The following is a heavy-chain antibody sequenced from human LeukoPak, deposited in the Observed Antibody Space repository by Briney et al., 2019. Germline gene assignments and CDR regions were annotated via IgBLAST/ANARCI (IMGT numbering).Heavy chain of an antibody. V-gene: IGHV3-43D*03. Sequence: GGSLRLSCAASGFTFDDYAMHWVRQAPGKGLEWVSLISWDGGSTYYADSVKGRFTISRDNSKNSLYLQMNSLRAEDTALYYCAKDGYYDSSGHLPMYYFDYWGQGTLVTVSS. D-gene: IGHD3-22*01. CDR3: AKDGYYDSSGHLPMYYFDY. J-gene: IGHJ4*02. CDR1: GFTFDDYA. CDR2: ISWDGGST.